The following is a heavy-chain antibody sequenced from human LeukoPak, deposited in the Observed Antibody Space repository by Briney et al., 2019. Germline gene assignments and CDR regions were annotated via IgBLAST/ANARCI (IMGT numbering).Heavy chain of an antibody. J-gene: IGHJ4*02. CDR2: IIPIFGTA. Sequence: SVKVSCKASGYTFTSYAMNWVRQAPGQGLEWMGGIIPIFGTANYAQKFQGRVTITADESTSTAYMELSSLRSEDTAVYYCARAGERGYSGYDPGANFDYWGQGTLVTVSS. CDR3: ARAGERGYSGYDPGANFDY. CDR1: GYTFTSYA. V-gene: IGHV1-69*13. D-gene: IGHD5-12*01.